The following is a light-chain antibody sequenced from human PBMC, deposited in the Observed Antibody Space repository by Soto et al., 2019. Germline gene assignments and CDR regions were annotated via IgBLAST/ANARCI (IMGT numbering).Light chain of an antibody. CDR2: AAS. J-gene: IGKJ5*01. CDR3: QQLNSYPIT. V-gene: IGKV1-9*01. Sequence: DIQLTQSPSFLSASARDRVTITFRAIQGISSYLAWNQQKPGKAPKLLIYAASTLQSGVPSRFSGSGSGTEFTLTISSLQPEDFATYYCQQLNSYPITFVQGTRLEIK. CDR1: QGISSY.